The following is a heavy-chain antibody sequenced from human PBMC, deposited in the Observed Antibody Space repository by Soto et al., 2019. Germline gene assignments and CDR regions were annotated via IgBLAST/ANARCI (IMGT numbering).Heavy chain of an antibody. CDR3: ARAEIVGATRVYYYGMDV. V-gene: IGHV4-30-4*01. D-gene: IGHD1-26*01. CDR2: IYYSGST. J-gene: IGHJ6*02. CDR1: GGSISSGDYY. Sequence: PSETLSLTCTVSGGSISSGDYYWSWIRQPPGKGLEWIGYIYYSGSTYYNPSLKSRVTISVDTSKNQFSLKLSSVTAADTAVYYCARAEIVGATRVYYYGMDVWGQGTTVT.